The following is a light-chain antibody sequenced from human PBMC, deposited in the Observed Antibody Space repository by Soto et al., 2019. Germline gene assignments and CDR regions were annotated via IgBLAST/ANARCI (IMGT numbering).Light chain of an antibody. CDR2: DVT. CDR3: CSHSASYTFV. Sequence: QPALTRPRSVSGSPGQSVTISCTGTSSDVGGYNCVSWYQQHPGKAPQLIIYDVTQRPSGVPDRFSGSKSGNTASLSISGLQAEDEADYYCCSHSASYTFVFGTGTKVTVL. J-gene: IGLJ1*01. V-gene: IGLV2-11*01. CDR1: SSDVGGYNC.